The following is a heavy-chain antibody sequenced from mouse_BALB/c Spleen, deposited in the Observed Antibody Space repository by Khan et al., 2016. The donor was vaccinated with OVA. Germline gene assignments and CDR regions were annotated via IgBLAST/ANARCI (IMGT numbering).Heavy chain of an antibody. Sequence: EVELVESGGDLVKPGGSLKLSCAASGFTFSTYGMPWVRQTPDKRLEWVATVSTSGHYTYYTATVKGRFTFTRENAKNTLYLQMSSLKSEDTAMFYCARLAYYYDSWGFAYWGQGTLVTVSA. CDR2: VSTSGHYT. CDR3: ARLAYYYDSWGFAY. J-gene: IGHJ3*01. CDR1: GFTFSTYG. D-gene: IGHD1-1*01. V-gene: IGHV5-6*01.